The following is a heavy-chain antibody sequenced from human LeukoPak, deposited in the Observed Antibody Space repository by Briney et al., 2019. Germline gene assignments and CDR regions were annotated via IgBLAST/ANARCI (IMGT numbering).Heavy chain of an antibody. J-gene: IGHJ3*02. CDR1: GYTFTGYY. Sequence: GASVKVSCKASGYTFTGYYIHWVRQAPGQGLEWMGWINPNSGGTIYAQKFQGRVTMTRDTSISTAYMELSRLSSDDTAIYYCAKDLYSSGWTDAFDIWGQGTMVTVSS. CDR3: AKDLYSSGWTDAFDI. D-gene: IGHD6-19*01. V-gene: IGHV1-2*02. CDR2: INPNSGGT.